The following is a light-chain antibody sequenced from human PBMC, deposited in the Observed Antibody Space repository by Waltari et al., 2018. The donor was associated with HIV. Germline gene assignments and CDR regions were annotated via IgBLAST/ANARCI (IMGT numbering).Light chain of an antibody. Sequence: QSALTQPPSVSGAPGQRVTISCTGTSSNIGPGSDVHWYQQLPGTAPTLLIYANPNRPSGVPDRFAGSKSGTSASLAITGLQAEDEADYYCQSYDSRLSGSVFGGGTKLTVL. CDR1: SSNIGPGSD. J-gene: IGLJ3*02. V-gene: IGLV1-40*01. CDR3: QSYDSRLSGSV. CDR2: ANP.